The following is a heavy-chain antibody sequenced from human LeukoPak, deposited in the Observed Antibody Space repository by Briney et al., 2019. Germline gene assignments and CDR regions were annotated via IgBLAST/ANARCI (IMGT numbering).Heavy chain of an antibody. CDR3: ARETDLLSMGVGCFDY. D-gene: IGHD2/OR15-2a*01. Sequence: GGSLRLSCAASGFTFSDYYMSWIRQAPGKGLEWVSYISSSGSTIYYADSVKGRFTISRDNAKNSLYLQMNSLRAEDTAVYYCARETDLLSMGVGCFDYWGQGTLVTVSS. V-gene: IGHV3-11*01. CDR2: ISSSGSTI. J-gene: IGHJ4*02. CDR1: GFTFSDYY.